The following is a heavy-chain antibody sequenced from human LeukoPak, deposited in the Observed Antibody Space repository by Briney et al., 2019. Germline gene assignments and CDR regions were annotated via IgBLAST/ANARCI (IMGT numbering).Heavy chain of an antibody. CDR3: ATHNCSGGSCYDLYFDY. Sequence: ASVTVSCKASGYTFTSYGISWVRQAPGQGLEWMGWISAYNGNTNYAQKLQGRVTMTTDTSTSTAYMELRSLRSDDTAVYYCATHNCSGGSCYDLYFDYWGQGTLVTVSS. V-gene: IGHV1-18*01. J-gene: IGHJ4*02. CDR1: GYTFTSYG. D-gene: IGHD2-15*01. CDR2: ISAYNGNT.